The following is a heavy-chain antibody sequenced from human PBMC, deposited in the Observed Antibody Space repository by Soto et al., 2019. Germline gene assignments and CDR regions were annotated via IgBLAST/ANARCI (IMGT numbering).Heavy chain of an antibody. CDR3: ARLMGVVVPAAIDYYYYYGMVV. J-gene: IGHJ6*02. Sequence: PSETLSLTCTVSGGSISSSSYYWGWIRQPPGKGLEWIGSIYYSGSTYYNPSLKSRVTISVDTSKNQFSLKLSSVTAADTAVYYCARLMGVVVPAAIDYYYYYGMVVWGQGTTVTVSS. CDR2: IYYSGST. D-gene: IGHD2-2*01. CDR1: GGSISSSSYY. V-gene: IGHV4-39*01.